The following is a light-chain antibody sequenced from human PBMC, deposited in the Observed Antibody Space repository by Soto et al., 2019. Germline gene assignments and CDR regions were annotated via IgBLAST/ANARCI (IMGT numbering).Light chain of an antibody. CDR1: SSNIGAGYD. J-gene: IGLJ1*01. V-gene: IGLV1-40*01. CDR3: QSYATGLSVLYV. Sequence: QSALTQPPSVSGAPGQRVTISCTGSSSNIGAGYDVHWYQQLPGTAPKLLIYGNNNRPSGVPDRFSGSKSGTSASLAVTGLQAEDEADYYCQSYATGLSVLYVFGTGTQLTVL. CDR2: GNN.